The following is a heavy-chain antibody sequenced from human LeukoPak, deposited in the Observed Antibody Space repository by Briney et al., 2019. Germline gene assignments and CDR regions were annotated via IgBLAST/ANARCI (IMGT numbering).Heavy chain of an antibody. Sequence: PSETLSLTCTVSGGSINGYYWSWIRQPPGKGLEWIGSIYHSGSTYYNPSLKSRVTISVDTSKNQFSLKLSSVTAADTAVYYCARVPRGSTVGTLPYFYYYMDVWGKGTTVIVSS. V-gene: IGHV4-38-2*02. CDR3: ARVPRGSTVGTLPYFYYYMDV. CDR2: IYHSGST. CDR1: GGSINGYY. D-gene: IGHD1-26*01. J-gene: IGHJ6*03.